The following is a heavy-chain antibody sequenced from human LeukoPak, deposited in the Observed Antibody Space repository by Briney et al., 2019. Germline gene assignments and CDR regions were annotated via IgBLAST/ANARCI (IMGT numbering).Heavy chain of an antibody. CDR3: ARVRLTVVTGLRDY. D-gene: IGHD4-23*01. CDR2: ISVSGAST. CDR1: GFTLSSYA. J-gene: IGHJ4*02. V-gene: IGHV3-23*01. Sequence: GGSPRLSFAAAGFTLSSYAMSWVRQAPGKGLEWVSAISVSGASTYYADSVKGRFTISRDNSKNTLYLQMNSLRAEDTAVYYDARVRLTVVTGLRDYGGQGTLVTVSS.